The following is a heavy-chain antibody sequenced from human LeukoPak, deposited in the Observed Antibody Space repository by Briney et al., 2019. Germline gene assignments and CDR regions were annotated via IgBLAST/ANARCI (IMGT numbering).Heavy chain of an antibody. CDR3: ARKLGYCSGGSCYLCDY. D-gene: IGHD2-15*01. CDR1: GYSFSSYG. Sequence: ASVKVSCKASGYSFSSYGISWVRQAPGQGLEWMGWISAYNGNTNYAQKLQGRVTMTTDTSTSTAYMELRSLRSDDTAVYYCARKLGYCSGGSCYLCDYWGQGTLVTVSS. J-gene: IGHJ4*02. V-gene: IGHV1-18*01. CDR2: ISAYNGNT.